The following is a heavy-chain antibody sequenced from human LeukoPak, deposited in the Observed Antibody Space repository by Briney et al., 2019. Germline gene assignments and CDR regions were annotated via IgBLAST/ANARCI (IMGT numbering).Heavy chain of an antibody. CDR3: AAGYCSSTSCYADFDY. D-gene: IGHD2-2*01. Sequence: PGGSLRLSCAASGFTFSSYSMNWVRQAPGKGLEWVSYISSSSSTIYYADSVKGRFTISRDNAKNSLYLQMNSLRAEDTAVYYCAAGYCSSTSCYADFDYWGQGTLVTVSS. J-gene: IGHJ4*02. CDR2: ISSSSSTI. V-gene: IGHV3-48*04. CDR1: GFTFSSYS.